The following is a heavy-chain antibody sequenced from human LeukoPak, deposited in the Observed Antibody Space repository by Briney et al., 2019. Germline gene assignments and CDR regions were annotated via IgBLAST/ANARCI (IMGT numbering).Heavy chain of an antibody. CDR1: GFTFSSYA. CDR3: AKTIRGVITPDAFDI. D-gene: IGHD3-10*01. V-gene: IGHV3-23*01. J-gene: IGHJ3*02. CDR2: ISGSGGST. Sequence: PGGSLRLSCAASGFTFSSYAMSWVRQAPGKGLEWISGISGSGGSTYYADSVKGRFTISRDNSKNTLYLQMNSLRAEDTAAYYCAKTIRGVITPDAFDIWGQGTMVTVSS.